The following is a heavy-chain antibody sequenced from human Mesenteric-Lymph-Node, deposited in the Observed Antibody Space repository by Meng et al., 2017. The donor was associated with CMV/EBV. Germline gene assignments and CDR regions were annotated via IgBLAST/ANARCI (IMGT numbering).Heavy chain of an antibody. V-gene: IGHV3-20*04. CDR1: GFIFGDYD. D-gene: IGHD2-2*01. J-gene: IGHJ3*02. Sequence: GGSLRLSCAASGFIFGDYDMSWVRQVPGKGPEWVSGINWNGGSIGYADSVKGRFTISRDNAKNSLYLQMNSLRAEDTALYYCARDLVASWSAYDMWGQGTMVTVSS. CDR2: INWNGGSI. CDR3: ARDLVASWSAYDM.